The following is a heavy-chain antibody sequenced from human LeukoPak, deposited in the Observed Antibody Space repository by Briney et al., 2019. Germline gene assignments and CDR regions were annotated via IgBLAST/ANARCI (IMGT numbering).Heavy chain of an antibody. V-gene: IGHV3-73*01. D-gene: IGHD1-14*01. CDR3: TRFNQEPYGMDV. J-gene: IGHJ6*02. CDR2: IRSKANNYAT. CDR1: GFTFSGSA. Sequence: GGSLRLSCAASGFTFSGSAMHWVRQASAKGLEWVGRIRSKANNYATAYAASVEGRFTISRDGSKNTAYLQMNSLKSEDTAVYYCTRFNQEPYGMDVWGQGTTVTVSS.